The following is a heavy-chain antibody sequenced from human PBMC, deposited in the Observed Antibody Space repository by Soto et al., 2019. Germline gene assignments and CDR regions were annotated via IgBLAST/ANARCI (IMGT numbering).Heavy chain of an antibody. D-gene: IGHD2-2*01. CDR3: AKDRVPAAIGYFQH. CDR2: ISYDGSNK. V-gene: IGHV3-30*18. Sequence: GGSLRLSCAASGFTFSSYGMHWVRQAPGKGLEWVAVISYDGSNKYYADSVKGRFTISRDNSKNTLYLQMNSLRAEDTAVYYRAKDRVPAAIGYFQHWGQGTLVTVSS. J-gene: IGHJ1*01. CDR1: GFTFSSYG.